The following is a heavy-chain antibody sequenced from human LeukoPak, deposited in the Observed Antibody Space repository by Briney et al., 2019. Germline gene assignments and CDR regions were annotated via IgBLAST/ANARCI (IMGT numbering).Heavy chain of an antibody. CDR1: GFSFSSHW. CDR2: IWYGGSNK. V-gene: IGHV3-30*02. Sequence: GSLRLSCAASGFSFSSHWMSWVRQAPGKGLEWVAVIWYGGSNKYYADSVKGRFTISRDNSKNTLYLQMNSLRAEDTAVYYCAKDPLPFGVVYYMDVWGKGTTVTVS. J-gene: IGHJ6*03. D-gene: IGHD3-3*01. CDR3: AKDPLPFGVVYYMDV.